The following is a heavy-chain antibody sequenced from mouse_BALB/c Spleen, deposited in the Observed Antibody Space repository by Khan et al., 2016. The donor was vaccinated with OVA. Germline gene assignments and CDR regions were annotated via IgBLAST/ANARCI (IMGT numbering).Heavy chain of an antibody. CDR1: GYSITNGYF. J-gene: IGHJ3*01. D-gene: IGHD3-1*01. CDR2: IRYDGNT. V-gene: IGHV3-6*02. CDR3: AERGSSGTAWFTY. Sequence: EVQLQESGPGLVKPSQSLSLTCSVTGYSITNGYFWNWIRQFPGNNLEWMGYIRYDGNTNYNPSLKNRISIPRDTSKNQFFLNLNSVTPEDTATYDCAERGSSGTAWFTYWGQGTLVTVSA.